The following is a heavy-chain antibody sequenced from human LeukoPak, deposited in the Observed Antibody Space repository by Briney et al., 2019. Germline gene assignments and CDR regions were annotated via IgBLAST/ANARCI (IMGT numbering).Heavy chain of an antibody. CDR2: IGSSGTTI. CDR3: AIRGYYYDSSGLNDAFDI. CDR1: GFIFSNYE. V-gene: IGHV3-48*03. D-gene: IGHD3-22*01. J-gene: IGHJ3*02. Sequence: GGSLRLSCAASGFIFSNYEMNWVRQAPGKGLEWVSYIGSSGTTIYYADSVKGRFTISRDNAKNSLYLQMNSLRAEDAAVYYCAIRGYYYDSSGLNDAFDIWGQGTMVTVSS.